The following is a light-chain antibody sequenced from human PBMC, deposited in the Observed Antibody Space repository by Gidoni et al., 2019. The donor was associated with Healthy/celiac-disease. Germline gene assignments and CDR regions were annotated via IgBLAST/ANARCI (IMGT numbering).Light chain of an antibody. Sequence: DIVMTQSPDSLAVSLGERATINCKSSQSVLYSSNNKNYLAWYQQKPGQPPKLLIYWASTRESGVHDRFSGSGSGTDFTLTISSLQAEDVAVYYCQQYYSTLALTFGGXTKVEIK. CDR3: QQYYSTLALT. V-gene: IGKV4-1*01. J-gene: IGKJ4*01. CDR2: WAS. CDR1: QSVLYSSNNKNY.